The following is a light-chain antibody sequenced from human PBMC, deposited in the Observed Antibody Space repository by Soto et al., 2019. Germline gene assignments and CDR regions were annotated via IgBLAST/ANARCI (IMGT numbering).Light chain of an antibody. J-gene: IGLJ2*01. CDR3: QSFDSSRRGVL. CDR2: ADT. Sequence: QSVLTQPPSVSGAPGQTVTISCTGSSPNIGAGYDVHWYRQVAGTVPKVLIYADTNRPSGVPGRFSASKSGASASLTIAGLQPEDEADYYCQSFDSSRRGVLFGGGTKLTVL. CDR1: SPNIGAGYD. V-gene: IGLV1-40*01.